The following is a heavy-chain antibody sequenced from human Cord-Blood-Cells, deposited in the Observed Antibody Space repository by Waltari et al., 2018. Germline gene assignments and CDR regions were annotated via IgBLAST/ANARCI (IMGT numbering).Heavy chain of an antibody. Sequence: QMQLVQSGPEVKKPGTSVKVSCKASGFTFTSSAVQWVRQASGQRLEWIGWIGVGSGNTNYAQKFQERVTITRDMSTSTAYMELSSLRSEDTAVYYCAADQGAVAGPMFDYWGQGTLVTVSS. J-gene: IGHJ4*02. CDR2: IGVGSGNT. CDR3: AADQGAVAGPMFDY. CDR1: GFTFTSSA. D-gene: IGHD6-19*01. V-gene: IGHV1-58*01.